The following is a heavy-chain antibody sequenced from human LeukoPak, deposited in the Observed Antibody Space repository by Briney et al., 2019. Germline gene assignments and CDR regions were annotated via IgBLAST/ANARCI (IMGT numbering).Heavy chain of an antibody. D-gene: IGHD2-2*01. CDR1: GFTFSSYA. V-gene: IGHV3-23*01. CDR2: ISGSGGST. CDR3: AKVRISRPSNYFDY. J-gene: IGHJ4*02. Sequence: GGSLRLSCAASGFTFSSYAMSRVRQAPGKGLEWVSAISGSGGSTYYADSVKGRFTISRDNSKNTLYLQMNSLRAEDTAVYYCAKVRISRPSNYFDYWGQGTLVTVSS.